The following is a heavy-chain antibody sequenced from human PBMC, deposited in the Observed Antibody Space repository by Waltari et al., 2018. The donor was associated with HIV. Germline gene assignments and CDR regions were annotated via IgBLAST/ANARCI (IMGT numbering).Heavy chain of an antibody. CDR3: AAGFNY. CDR2: IKQDGSEK. CDR1: GFTFSNYW. D-gene: IGHD3-10*01. V-gene: IGHV3-7*01. Sequence: EMQLVESGGGLVQPGGSLRLSCAASGFTFSNYWMSWVRQAPGKGLEWGANIKQDGSEKYYVDAVKGRFTISRDNAKNSLYLQMNSLRAEDTAVYYCAAGFNYWGQGTLVTVSS. J-gene: IGHJ4*02.